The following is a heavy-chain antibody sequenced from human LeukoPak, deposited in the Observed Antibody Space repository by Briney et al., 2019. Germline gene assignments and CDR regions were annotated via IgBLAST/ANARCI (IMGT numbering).Heavy chain of an antibody. Sequence: ASVKVSCKASGYTFTDYYIHWVRQAPGQGLEWMGWINPNSGDTNYAQKFQGRVTMTTDTSTTTAYMELRSLRSDDTAVYYCARAGYYDILTGYYVDYWGQGTLVTVSS. CDR3: ARAGYYDILTGYYVDY. D-gene: IGHD3-9*01. J-gene: IGHJ4*02. CDR2: INPNSGDT. CDR1: GYTFTDYY. V-gene: IGHV1-2*02.